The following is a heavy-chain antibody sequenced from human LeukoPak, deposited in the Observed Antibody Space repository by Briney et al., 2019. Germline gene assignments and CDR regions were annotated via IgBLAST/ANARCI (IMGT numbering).Heavy chain of an antibody. CDR2: ISAYNGNT. J-gene: IGHJ4*02. Sequence: GASVKVSCRASGHTFTSYGISWVRQAPGQGLEWMGWISAYNGNTNYAQKLQGRVTMTTDTSTSTAYMELRSLRSDDTAVYYCARGRGDDYGDKGYFDYWGQGTLVTVSS. V-gene: IGHV1-18*01. CDR3: ARGRGDDYGDKGYFDY. CDR1: GHTFTSYG. D-gene: IGHD4-17*01.